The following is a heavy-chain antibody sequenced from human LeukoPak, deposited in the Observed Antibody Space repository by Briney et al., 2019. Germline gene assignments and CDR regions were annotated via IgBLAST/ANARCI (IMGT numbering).Heavy chain of an antibody. J-gene: IGHJ2*01. D-gene: IGHD2-2*01. CDR2: VSPNGYTI. CDR1: GFTFSNYN. Sequence: GGSLRLSCAASGFTFSNYNMNWVRQTPGKGLEWVSYVSPNGYTIHYADSVKGRFTISRDNAKDSLYLQMNSLRAEDTAVYYCARGVPAAISNWYFDLWGRGTLVTVSS. CDR3: ARGVPAAISNWYFDL. V-gene: IGHV3-48*01.